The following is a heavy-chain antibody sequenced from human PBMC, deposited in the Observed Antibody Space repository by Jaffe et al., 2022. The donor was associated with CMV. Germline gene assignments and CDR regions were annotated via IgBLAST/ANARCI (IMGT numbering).Heavy chain of an antibody. CDR3: AKAHSSRLLYYFDY. J-gene: IGHJ4*02. V-gene: IGHV3-30*18. Sequence: QVQLVESGGGVVQPGRSLRLSCAASGFTFSSYGMHWVRQAPGKGLEWVAVISYDGSNKYYADSVKGRFTISRDNSKNTLYLQMNSLRAEDTAVYYCAKAHSSRLLYYFDYWGQGTLVTVSS. CDR1: GFTFSSYG. D-gene: IGHD6-13*01. CDR2: ISYDGSNK.